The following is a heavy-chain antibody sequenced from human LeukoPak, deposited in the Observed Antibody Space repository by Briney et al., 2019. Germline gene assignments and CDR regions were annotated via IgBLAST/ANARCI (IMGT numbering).Heavy chain of an antibody. Sequence: HPGGSLRLSCSASEFTFSNYAMSWVRQAPGKGLEWVSVVSGSDSRTYYTDSVKGRFAISRDSSLNTVYLEMNSLRADDTAVYYCAKGLSSLVWGDFDHWGQGSLVTVSS. CDR3: AKGLSSLVWGDFDH. J-gene: IGHJ4*02. D-gene: IGHD3-16*01. CDR1: EFTFSNYA. CDR2: VSGSDSRT. V-gene: IGHV3-23*01.